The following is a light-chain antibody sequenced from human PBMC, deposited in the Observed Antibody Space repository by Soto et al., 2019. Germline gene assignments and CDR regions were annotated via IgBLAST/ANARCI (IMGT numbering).Light chain of an antibody. CDR2: RND. CDR3: QSYDSSLSGVV. V-gene: IGLV1-47*01. Sequence: QSVLTQPSSVSGTPGQGVTISCSGSISNIGNNYVYWFQQLPGTAPKVLSNRNDQRPSGVPDRFSGSKSGTSASLAITGLQAEDEADYYCQSYDSSLSGVVFGGGTKLTVL. J-gene: IGLJ2*01. CDR1: ISNIGNNY.